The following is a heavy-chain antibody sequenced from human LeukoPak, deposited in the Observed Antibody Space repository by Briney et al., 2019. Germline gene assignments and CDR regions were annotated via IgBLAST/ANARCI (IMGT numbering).Heavy chain of an antibody. CDR2: IYYSGSI. J-gene: IGHJ4*02. D-gene: IGHD1-14*01. CDR1: GGSISSYY. Sequence: KTSETLSLTCTVSGGSISSYYWSWIRQPPGKGLEWIGYIYYSGSINYNPSLKSRVTISVDTSKNQFSLKLSSVTAADTAVYYCARKVGRYFDYWGQGTLVTVSS. V-gene: IGHV4-59*01. CDR3: ARKVGRYFDY.